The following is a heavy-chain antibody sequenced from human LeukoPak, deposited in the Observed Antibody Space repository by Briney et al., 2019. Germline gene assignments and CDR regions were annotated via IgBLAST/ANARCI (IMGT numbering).Heavy chain of an antibody. CDR1: GFTFSSYE. V-gene: IGHV3-48*03. Sequence: GGSLRLSCAASGFTFSSYEMHWVRQAPGKGLEWVSYISSSGSTKYYADSVKGRFTIFRDDAKNSLYLQMNSLGAEDTAIYYCAREGIDSSGYSFDYWGQGTLVTVSS. J-gene: IGHJ4*02. CDR3: AREGIDSSGYSFDY. CDR2: ISSSGSTK. D-gene: IGHD3-22*01.